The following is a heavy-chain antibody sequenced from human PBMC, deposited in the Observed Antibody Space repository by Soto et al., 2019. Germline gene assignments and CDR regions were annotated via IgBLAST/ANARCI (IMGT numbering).Heavy chain of an antibody. CDR2: VYYRGRS. CDR1: GGSVSNSNYY. D-gene: IGHD2-8*01. CDR3: VSQRTSVLTQAYFDY. V-gene: IGHV4-39*01. Sequence: TLSLTCTVSGGSVSNSNYYWGWIRQSPGKGLEWIGSVYYRGRSYSKSSVKSRVTISVDTSKNQFSLNLNSVTASDTAVYFCVSQRTSVLTQAYFDYWGPGALVTVSS. J-gene: IGHJ4*02.